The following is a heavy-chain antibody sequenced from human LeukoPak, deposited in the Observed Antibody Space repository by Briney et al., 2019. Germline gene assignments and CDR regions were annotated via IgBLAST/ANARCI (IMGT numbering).Heavy chain of an antibody. V-gene: IGHV3-23*01. J-gene: IGHJ4*02. Sequence: GGSLRLSCAASGFTFSSYAMSWVRQAPGKGLEWVSAISGSDGSTYYADSVKGRFTISRDNSKNTLYLQMNSLRAEDTAVYYCAKVGRDYGGNSGVDYWGQGTLVTVSS. CDR1: GFTFSSYA. CDR2: ISGSDGST. D-gene: IGHD4-23*01. CDR3: AKVGRDYGGNSGVDY.